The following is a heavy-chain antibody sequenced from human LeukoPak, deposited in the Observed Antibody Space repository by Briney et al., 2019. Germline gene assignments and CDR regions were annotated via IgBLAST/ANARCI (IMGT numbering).Heavy chain of an antibody. Sequence: SETLSLTCAVYGGSFSGYYWSWIRQPPGKGLEWIGEISHSGSTKYNPSLKSRVTISVDTSKNQFSLQLNSVTPEDTAVYYCASARGNTDTHAFDIWGQGTMVTVSS. CDR1: GGSFSGYY. D-gene: IGHD5-18*01. V-gene: IGHV4-34*01. J-gene: IGHJ3*02. CDR2: ISHSGST. CDR3: ASARGNTDTHAFDI.